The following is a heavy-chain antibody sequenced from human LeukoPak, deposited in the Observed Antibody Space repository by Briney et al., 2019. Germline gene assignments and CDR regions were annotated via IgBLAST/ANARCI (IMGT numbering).Heavy chain of an antibody. Sequence: GRSLRLSCAASGFTFHHYAIHWVRQVPGKGLEWVSGISWNSAYIGYADSVKGRFTISRDNAKNSVYLRLNSLRAEDTALYYCAKDKAPLYSGYDWDLDFWGQGTMVTVSS. CDR3: AKDKAPLYSGYDWDLDF. D-gene: IGHD5-12*01. CDR1: GFTFHHYA. J-gene: IGHJ4*02. V-gene: IGHV3-9*01. CDR2: ISWNSAYI.